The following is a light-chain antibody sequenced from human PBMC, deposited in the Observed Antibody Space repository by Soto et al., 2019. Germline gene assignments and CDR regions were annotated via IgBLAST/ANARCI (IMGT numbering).Light chain of an antibody. CDR2: MGS. Sequence: DIVMTQSPLSLPVTPGEPASSSCRSMQSLLHSNGHNFLDWYVQKPGQSPQLLIYMGSNRASGVPDRFSGSGSGTDFTLKISRVEAEDVGVYYCMQALQTWTFGQGTKVDIK. CDR1: QSLLHSNGHNF. V-gene: IGKV2-28*01. CDR3: MQALQTWT. J-gene: IGKJ1*01.